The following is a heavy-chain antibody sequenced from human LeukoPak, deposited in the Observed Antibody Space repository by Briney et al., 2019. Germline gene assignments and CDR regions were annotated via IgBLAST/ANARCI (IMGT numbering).Heavy chain of an antibody. CDR1: GGSFSGYY. D-gene: IGHD6-19*01. Sequence: SDTLSLTRALYGGSFSGYYWSWTRQPPGRGREWIGEINHSGSTNYNPSLNSRVTISVDTSKNQFSLKLSFLTAADTAVYYCATASAVAGPFDYWGQGTLVTVSS. J-gene: IGHJ4*02. V-gene: IGHV4-34*01. CDR3: ATASAVAGPFDY. CDR2: INHSGST.